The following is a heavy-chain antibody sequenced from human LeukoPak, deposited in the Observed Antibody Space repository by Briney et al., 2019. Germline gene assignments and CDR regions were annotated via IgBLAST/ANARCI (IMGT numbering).Heavy chain of an antibody. J-gene: IGHJ5*02. D-gene: IGHD2-2*01. Sequence: ASVKVSCKASGYTFTGYYMHWVRQAPGQGLEWMGRINPNGGGTNYAQKFQGRVTMTRDTSISTAYMELSRLRSDDTAVYYCARAIGGYCSRSSCLANWFDPWGQGTLVTVSS. CDR1: GYTFTGYY. CDR3: ARAIGGYCSRSSCLANWFDP. CDR2: INPNGGGT. V-gene: IGHV1-2*06.